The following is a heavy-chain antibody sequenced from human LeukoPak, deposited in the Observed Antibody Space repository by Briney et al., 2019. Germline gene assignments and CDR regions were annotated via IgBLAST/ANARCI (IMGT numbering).Heavy chain of an antibody. CDR3: ASDVWSAYIDYFQH. J-gene: IGHJ1*01. CDR1: GFTFSSFS. V-gene: IGHV3-21*01. Sequence: GGSLRLSCAASGFTFSSFSMNWVSQAPGKGLEWVSSISSSSTYIYYADSVKGRFTISRDNTKHSLYLQMNSLRADDTAVYYCASDVWSAYIDYFQHWGQGTLVTVSS. CDR2: ISSSSTYI. D-gene: IGHD3-16*01.